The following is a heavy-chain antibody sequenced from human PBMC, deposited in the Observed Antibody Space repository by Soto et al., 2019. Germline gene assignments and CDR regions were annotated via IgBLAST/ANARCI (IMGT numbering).Heavy chain of an antibody. CDR2: INHSGSS. V-gene: IGHV4-34*01. D-gene: IGHD3-10*01. CDR1: GGSFSSYY. J-gene: IGHJ5*02. Sequence: SETLSLTCAVYGGSFSSYYWSWIRQPPGKALEWIGEINHSGSSNYNPSLKSRVNISVDTSKNQFSLKLTSVTAADTAVYYCARCDYYGSGSSPTWGQGSLVTVSS. CDR3: ARCDYYGSGSSPT.